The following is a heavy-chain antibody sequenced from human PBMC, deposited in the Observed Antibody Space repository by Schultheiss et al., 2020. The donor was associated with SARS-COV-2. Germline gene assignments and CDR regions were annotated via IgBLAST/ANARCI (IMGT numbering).Heavy chain of an antibody. CDR1: GGSISSYY. J-gene: IGHJ4*02. CDR2: FYSSGRI. D-gene: IGHD2-15*01. CDR3: ARTLSGQGYCSGGSCAPFDY. Sequence: SETLSLTCTVSGGSISSYYWSWIRQPAGKGLEWIGRFYSSGRINYNPSLKSRVTMSVDTSKNQFSLKLRSVTAADTAVYYCARTLSGQGYCSGGSCAPFDYWGQGTLVTVSS. V-gene: IGHV4-4*07.